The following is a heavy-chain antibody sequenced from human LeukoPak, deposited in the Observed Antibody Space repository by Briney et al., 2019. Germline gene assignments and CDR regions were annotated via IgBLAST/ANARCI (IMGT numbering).Heavy chain of an antibody. CDR2: ISSSSSYI. Sequence: GGSLRLSCAASGFTFSSYSMNWVRQAPGKGLEWVSSISSSSSYIYYADSVKGRFTISRDNAKNSLYLQMNSLRAEDTAVYYCARVEGADGITSFGVVINYWGQGTLVTVSS. CDR3: ARVEGADGITSFGVVINY. J-gene: IGHJ4*02. CDR1: GFTFSSYS. D-gene: IGHD3-3*01. V-gene: IGHV3-21*01.